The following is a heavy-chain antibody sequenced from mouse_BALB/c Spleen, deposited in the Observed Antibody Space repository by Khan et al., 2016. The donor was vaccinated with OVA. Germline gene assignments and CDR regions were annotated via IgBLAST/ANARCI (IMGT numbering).Heavy chain of an antibody. D-gene: IGHD1-1*02. Sequence: QVQLKQSGAELAKPGASVKMSCKASGYTFSTYGIHWVNQSPEKGLEWIGNINPSFGYTYYNHSVNDKSTLTTDNASSTAYMQLSSLTSEDSAVYYYASGRIAYWGQGTTVTVSS. CDR3: ASGRIAY. V-gene: IGHV1-4*01. CDR1: GYTFSTYG. J-gene: IGHJ2*01. CDR2: INPSFGYT.